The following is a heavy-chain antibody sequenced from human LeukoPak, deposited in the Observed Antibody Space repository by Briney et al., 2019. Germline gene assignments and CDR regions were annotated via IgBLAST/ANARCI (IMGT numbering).Heavy chain of an antibody. CDR1: GFTFSSYS. CDR3: ARVGSWFGELYYFDY. Sequence: PGRSLRLSCAASGFTFSSYSMNWVRQAPGKGLEWVSSISSSSSYIYYADSVKGRFTISRDNAKNSLYLQMNSLRAEDTAVYYCARVGSWFGELYYFDYWGQGTLVTVSS. V-gene: IGHV3-21*01. J-gene: IGHJ4*02. CDR2: ISSSSSYI. D-gene: IGHD3-10*01.